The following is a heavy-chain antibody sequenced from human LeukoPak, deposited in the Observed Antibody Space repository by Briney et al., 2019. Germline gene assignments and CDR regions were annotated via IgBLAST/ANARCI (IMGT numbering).Heavy chain of an antibody. CDR3: ARGGGDRDGYNLNFQH. J-gene: IGHJ1*01. D-gene: IGHD5-24*01. Sequence: SETLSLTCTVSGGSISSYYWSWIRQPPGKGLEWLGYIYYSGSTNYNPSLKSRVTISVDTSKNQFSLKLSSVTSADTAVYYCARGGGDRDGYNLNFQHWGQGTLVTVSS. CDR1: GGSISSYY. V-gene: IGHV4-59*01. CDR2: IYYSGST.